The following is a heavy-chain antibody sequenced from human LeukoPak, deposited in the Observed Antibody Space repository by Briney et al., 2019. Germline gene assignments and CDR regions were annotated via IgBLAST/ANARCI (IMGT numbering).Heavy chain of an antibody. CDR3: ATPLPIVVVPAAIIY. J-gene: IGHJ4*02. Sequence: SETLSLTCTVSGGSISSSSYYWGWIRQPPGKGLEWIGSIYYSGSTYYNPSLKSRVTISVDTSKNQFSLKLSSVTAADTAVYYCATPLPIVVVPAAIIYWGQGTLVTVSS. CDR1: GGSISSSSYY. D-gene: IGHD2-2*01. V-gene: IGHV4-39*01. CDR2: IYYSGST.